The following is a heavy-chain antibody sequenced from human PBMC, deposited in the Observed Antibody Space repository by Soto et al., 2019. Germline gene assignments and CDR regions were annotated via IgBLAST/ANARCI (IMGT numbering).Heavy chain of an antibody. CDR2: ISGSSSYI. J-gene: IGHJ4*02. V-gene: IGHV3-21*01. Sequence: GGSLRFSCASSGFTFSSYNMNWVRQAPGKGLEWVSSISGSSSYIYYADSVKGRFTISRDNAKNSLYLQMNSLRAEDTAVYYCARVVYYDSSGYQYWGQGTLVTVSS. CDR1: GFTFSSYN. D-gene: IGHD3-22*01. CDR3: ARVVYYDSSGYQY.